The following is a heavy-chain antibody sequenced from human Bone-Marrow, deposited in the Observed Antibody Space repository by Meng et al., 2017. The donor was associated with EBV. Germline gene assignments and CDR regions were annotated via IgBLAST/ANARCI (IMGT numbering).Heavy chain of an antibody. V-gene: IGHV1-69*01. D-gene: IGHD3-10*01. CDR3: ASESGRGFTPDY. CDR2: LIPMSGAP. Sequence: QVQVVQVGAGVKKPGSSVKVSCWTSGGTFNSDAVSWVRQAPGQGLEWMGGLIPMSGAPHYAQKFQGRVTITADESTSTHYMDLSNLRSDDTAMYYCASESGRGFTPDYWGQGTLVTVSS. CDR1: GGTFNSDA. J-gene: IGHJ4*02.